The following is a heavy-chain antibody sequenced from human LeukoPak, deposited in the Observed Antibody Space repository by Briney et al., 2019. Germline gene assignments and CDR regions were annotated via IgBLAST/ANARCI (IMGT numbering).Heavy chain of an antibody. Sequence: ASVKVSCKASGYTVTSSDINWVRQATGQGLEWMGWMNPNSGNTGYAQKFQGRVTITRNTSISTAYMELSSLRSEDTAVYYCARRYCSSTSCYPRAYWFDPWGQGTLVTVSS. CDR3: ARRYCSSTSCYPRAYWFDP. CDR2: MNPNSGNT. V-gene: IGHV1-8*03. CDR1: GYTVTSSD. D-gene: IGHD2-2*01. J-gene: IGHJ5*02.